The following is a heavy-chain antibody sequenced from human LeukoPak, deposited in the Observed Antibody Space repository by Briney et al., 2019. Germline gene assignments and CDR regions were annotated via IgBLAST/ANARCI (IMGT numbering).Heavy chain of an antibody. J-gene: IGHJ3*02. V-gene: IGHV3-9*01. D-gene: IGHD3-22*01. Sequence: GGSLRLSCAASGFTFDDYAVHWVRQAPGKGLEWVSGISWNSGSIGYADSVKGRFTISRDNAKNSLYLQMNSLRAEDTALYYCAKDIVVYYYDSSGYPSRAFDIWGQGTMVTVSS. CDR2: ISWNSGSI. CDR3: AKDIVVYYYDSSGYPSRAFDI. CDR1: GFTFDDYA.